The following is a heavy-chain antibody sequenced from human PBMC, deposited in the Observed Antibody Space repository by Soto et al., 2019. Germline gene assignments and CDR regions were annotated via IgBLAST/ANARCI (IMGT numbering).Heavy chain of an antibody. Sequence: EVQLVESGGGLVHPGGSLKLSCAASGFPFNGSAMHWVRQASGKGLEWVGRIRSKPNNYATAYAASLKGRFTISRDDSKNTAYLQMNSLKTQDNAVYYCAGDFYYNMDVWGQGTTVTVSS. CDR1: GFPFNGSA. J-gene: IGHJ6*02. V-gene: IGHV3-73*02. CDR3: AGDFYYNMDV. CDR2: IRSKPNNYAT.